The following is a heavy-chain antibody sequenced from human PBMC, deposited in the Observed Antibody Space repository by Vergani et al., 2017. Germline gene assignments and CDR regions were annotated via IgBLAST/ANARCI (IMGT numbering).Heavy chain of an antibody. V-gene: IGHV3-30*18. Sequence: QVQLVESGGGVVQPGRSLRLSCAASGFTFSSYGMHWVRQAPGKGLEWVAVISYDGSNKYYADSVMGRFTISRDNSKNTLYLQMNSLRAEDTAVYYCAKDHHATSYYYYYMDVWGKGTTVTVSS. CDR1: GFTFSSYG. CDR2: ISYDGSNK. J-gene: IGHJ6*03. CDR3: AKDHHATSYYYYYMDV.